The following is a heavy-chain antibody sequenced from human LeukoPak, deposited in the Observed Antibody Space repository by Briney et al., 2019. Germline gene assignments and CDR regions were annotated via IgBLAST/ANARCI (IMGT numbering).Heavy chain of an antibody. CDR1: GGSISSYY. CDR3: ARRDYSRTAFDP. Sequence: SETLSLTCTVSGGSISSYYWSWIRQPPGKGLEWIGYIYYSGSTNYNPSLKSRVTISVDTSKNQFSLKLSSVTAADTAVYYCARRDYSRTAFDPWGQGTLVTVSS. V-gene: IGHV4-59*08. J-gene: IGHJ5*02. CDR2: IYYSGST. D-gene: IGHD2-21*01.